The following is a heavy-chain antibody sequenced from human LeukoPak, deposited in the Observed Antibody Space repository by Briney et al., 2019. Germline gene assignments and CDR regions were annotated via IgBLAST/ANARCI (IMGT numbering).Heavy chain of an antibody. V-gene: IGHV4-61*02. D-gene: IGHD5-12*01. J-gene: IGHJ6*03. CDR1: GGSISSGSYY. CDR2: IYTSGST. CDR3: ARANSGYDLMGGYYYYMDV. Sequence: PSETLSLTCTVSGGSISSGSYYWRWIRQPAGKGLGWIGRIYTSGSTNYNPSLKSRVTISVDTSKNQFSLKLSSVTAADTAVYYCARANSGYDLMGGYYYYMDVWGKGTTVTVSS.